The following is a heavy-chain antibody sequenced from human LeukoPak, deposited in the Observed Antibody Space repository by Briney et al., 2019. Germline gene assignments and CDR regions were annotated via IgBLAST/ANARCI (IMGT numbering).Heavy chain of an antibody. D-gene: IGHD3-22*01. J-gene: IGHJ4*02. CDR3: ARLHLFYDSSGYYFEY. CDR2: IYPGDSDT. Sequence: GETLKISCKGSGYSFTSYWIGWVRQMPGKGLEWMGIIYPGDSDTRYSPSFQGQVTISADKSISTAYLQWSSLKASDTAMYYCARLHLFYDSSGYYFEYWGQGTLVTVSS. CDR1: GYSFTSYW. V-gene: IGHV5-51*01.